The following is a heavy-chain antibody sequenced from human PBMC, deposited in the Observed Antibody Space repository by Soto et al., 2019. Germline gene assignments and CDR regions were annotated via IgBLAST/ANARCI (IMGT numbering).Heavy chain of an antibody. J-gene: IGHJ3*02. CDR3: ARDMGINAFDI. CDR1: GGSISSYY. Sequence: SETLSLTCTVSGGSISSYYWSWIRQPPGKGLEWIGYIYYSGSTNYNPSLKSRVTISVDTSKNQFSLKLSSVTAADTAVYYCARDMGINAFDIWGQGTMVTVSS. CDR2: IYYSGST. V-gene: IGHV4-59*01. D-gene: IGHD1-20*01.